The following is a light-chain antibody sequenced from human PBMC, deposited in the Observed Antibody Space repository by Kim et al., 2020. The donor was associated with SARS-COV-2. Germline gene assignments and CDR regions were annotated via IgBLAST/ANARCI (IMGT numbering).Light chain of an antibody. CDR2: SAS. J-gene: IGKJ1*01. CDR1: QDFNNY. Sequence: AATGHILPITCRASQDFNNYLAWSPPNPGKAPRLLLYSASVLLVGVPSRFSGIGSGPDFTLTISNLRPEDVATFYCQRYYSAPWTFGQGAKVDIK. CDR3: QRYYSAPWT. V-gene: IGKV1-27*01.